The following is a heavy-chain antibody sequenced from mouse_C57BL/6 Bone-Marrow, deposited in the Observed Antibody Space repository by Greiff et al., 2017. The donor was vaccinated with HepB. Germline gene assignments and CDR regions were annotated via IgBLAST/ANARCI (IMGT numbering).Heavy chain of an antibody. CDR2: IHPNSGST. Sequence: QVQLKQPGAELVKPGASVKLSCKASGYTFTSYWMHWVKQRPGQGLEWIGMIHPNSGSTNYNEKFKSKATLTVDKSSSTAYMQLSSLTSEDSAVYYCARYSITTVVVPFDYWGQGTTLTVSS. J-gene: IGHJ2*01. V-gene: IGHV1-64*01. D-gene: IGHD1-1*01. CDR3: ARYSITTVVVPFDY. CDR1: GYTFTSYW.